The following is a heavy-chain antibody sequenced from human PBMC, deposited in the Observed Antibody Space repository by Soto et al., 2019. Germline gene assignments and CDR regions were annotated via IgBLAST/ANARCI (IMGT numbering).Heavy chain of an antibody. CDR1: GGFISSYY. Sequence: SDTLCLTCTVSGGFISSYYWSWIRQPPGKGLEWIGYIYYSGSTNYNPSLKSRVTISVDTSKDQFSLKLSSVTAADTAVYYCARDLSEYNWNDVLGWVDPWGQGTLVTVS. V-gene: IGHV4-59*01. CDR3: ARDLSEYNWNDVLGWVDP. J-gene: IGHJ5*02. D-gene: IGHD1-20*01. CDR2: IYYSGST.